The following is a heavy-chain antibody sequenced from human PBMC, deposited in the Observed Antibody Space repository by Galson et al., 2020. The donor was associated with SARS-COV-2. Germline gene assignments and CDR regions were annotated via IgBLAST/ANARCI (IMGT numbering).Heavy chain of an antibody. V-gene: IGHV1-2*02. CDR1: GYTFTGYY. J-gene: IGHJ4*02. Sequence: ASVKVSCKASGYTFTGYYMHWVRQAPGQGLEWMGWINPNSGGTNYAQKFQGRVTMTRDTSISTAYMELSRLRSDDTAVYYCARDSGFWSGYYYDYWGQGTLVTVSS. CDR2: INPNSGGT. CDR3: ARDSGFWSGYYYDY. D-gene: IGHD3-3*01.